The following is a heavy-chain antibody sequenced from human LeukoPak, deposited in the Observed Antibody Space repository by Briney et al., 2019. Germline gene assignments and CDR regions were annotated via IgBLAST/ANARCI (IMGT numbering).Heavy chain of an antibody. CDR1: GGSIIGYY. CDR2: IYASRRN. D-gene: IGHD2-2*01. J-gene: IGHJ3*02. CDR3: ARQSWSSTSCPHRNVFDI. Sequence: SDPLSLTCTVSGGSIIGYYWTWLRQPPGRGVEWIGYIYASRRNNYNPSLKSRVTISVDMSKNQFSLQLSSVTAADTAVYYCARQSWSSTSCPHRNVFDIWGQGTMVTVSP. V-gene: IGHV4-59*08.